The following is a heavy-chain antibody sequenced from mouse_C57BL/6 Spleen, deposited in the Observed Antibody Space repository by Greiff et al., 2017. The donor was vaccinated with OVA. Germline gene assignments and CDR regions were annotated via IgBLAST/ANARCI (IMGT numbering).Heavy chain of an antibody. CDR1: GFTFSSYG. CDR3: ARQIITTVVGDYFDY. J-gene: IGHJ2*01. CDR2: ISSGGSYT. D-gene: IGHD1-1*01. Sequence: DVKLVESGGDLVKPGGSLKLSCAASGFTFSSYGMSWVRQTPDKRLEWVATISSGGSYTYYPDRVQGRFTISRDTAKNTLYLQLSSLKSEDTAMYYCARQIITTVVGDYFDYWGQGTTLTVSS. V-gene: IGHV5-6*02.